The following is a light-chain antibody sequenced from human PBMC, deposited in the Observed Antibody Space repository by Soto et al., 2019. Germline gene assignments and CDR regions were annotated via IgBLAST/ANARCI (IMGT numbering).Light chain of an antibody. Sequence: QSVLTQPPSLSAAPGQKVSISCSGSSSNIGNNYVSWYQRLPGTAPRLLIYDNNKRPSGIPDRFSGSKSGTSATLGITGLQTGDEADYYCGTWDSSLSVVLFGGGTKLTVL. J-gene: IGLJ2*01. CDR1: SSNIGNNY. CDR2: DNN. V-gene: IGLV1-51*01. CDR3: GTWDSSLSVVL.